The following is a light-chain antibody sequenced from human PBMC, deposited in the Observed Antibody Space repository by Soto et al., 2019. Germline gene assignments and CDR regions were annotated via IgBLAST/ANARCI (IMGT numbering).Light chain of an antibody. CDR1: QSISTW. CDR2: KAS. V-gene: IGKV1-5*03. Sequence: DIQMTQSPSTLPASVGDRVTITCRASQSISTWLAWYQQQPGKAPKLLIYKASILQSGVPSRFSGSGSGTQFTLTINTLQPDDFATYYCQQYDSYPYTFGQGTKLEIK. CDR3: QQYDSYPYT. J-gene: IGKJ2*01.